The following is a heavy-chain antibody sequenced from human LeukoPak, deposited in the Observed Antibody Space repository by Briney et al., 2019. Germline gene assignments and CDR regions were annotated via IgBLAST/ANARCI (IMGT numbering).Heavy chain of an antibody. CDR1: GGSINGYY. D-gene: IGHD3-22*01. CDR2: IYYTGST. Sequence: SETLSLTCTVSGGSINGYYRSWIRQSPGKGLESLGYIYYTGSTNCNPSLKSRVSMSVDTSRNQFFLRLSSVTAADTAVYYCARFSEYYHSSVHYLDYWGQGTLVSVSS. V-gene: IGHV4-59*01. CDR3: ARFSEYYHSSVHYLDY. J-gene: IGHJ4*02.